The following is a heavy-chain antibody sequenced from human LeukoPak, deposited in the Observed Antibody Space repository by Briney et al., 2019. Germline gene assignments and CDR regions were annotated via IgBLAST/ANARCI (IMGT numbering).Heavy chain of an antibody. D-gene: IGHD6-19*01. Sequence: PGGSLRLSCAASGFTFSSYAMHWVRQAPAKGLEWVAVISYDGSNKYYADSVKGRFTISRDNSKNTLYLQMNSLRAEDTAVYYCARVWGDSSGWYYFDHWGQGTLVTVSS. CDR1: GFTFSSYA. CDR2: ISYDGSNK. CDR3: ARVWGDSSGWYYFDH. V-gene: IGHV3-30*04. J-gene: IGHJ4*02.